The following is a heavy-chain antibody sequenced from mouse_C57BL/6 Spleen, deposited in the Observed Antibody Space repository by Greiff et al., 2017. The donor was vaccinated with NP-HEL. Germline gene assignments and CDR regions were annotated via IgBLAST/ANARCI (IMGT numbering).Heavy chain of an antibody. D-gene: IGHD1-1*01. CDR2: INPNNGGT. J-gene: IGHJ3*01. CDR3: ARSHYYGSRRGFAY. Sequence: EVQLQQSGPELVKPGASVKISCKASGYTFTDYYMNWVKQSNGKSLEWIGDINPNNGGTSYNQKFKGKATLTVDKSSSTAYMELRSLTYEDSAVYYCARSHYYGSRRGFAYWGQGTLVTVSA. CDR1: GYTFTDYY. V-gene: IGHV1-26*01.